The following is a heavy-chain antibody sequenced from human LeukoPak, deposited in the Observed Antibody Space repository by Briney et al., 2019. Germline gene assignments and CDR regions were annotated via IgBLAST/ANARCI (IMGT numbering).Heavy chain of an antibody. CDR3: AKPQVGDLYYFDY. V-gene: IGHV3-23*01. CDR2: ISGSGDTT. Sequence: GGSLRPSCAASGFTSRHYAMSWVRQAPEKGLEWVSAISGSGDTTYYADSAKGRFTISRDTSKNTLYLQMNSLRAEDTAVYYCAKPQVGDLYYFDYWGQGTLVTVSS. CDR1: GFTSRHYA. D-gene: IGHD1-26*01. J-gene: IGHJ4*02.